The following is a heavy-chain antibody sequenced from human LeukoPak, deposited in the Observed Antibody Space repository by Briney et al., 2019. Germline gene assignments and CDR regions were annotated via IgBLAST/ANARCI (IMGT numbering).Heavy chain of an antibody. J-gene: IGHJ6*03. D-gene: IGHD2-2*02. CDR2: ISSSGSTI. CDR1: RFTFSSYS. V-gene: IGHV3-48*01. Sequence: GGSLRLSCAASRFTFSSYSMNWVRQAPGKGLEWVSYISSSGSTIYYADSVKGRFTISRDNAKKSLYLQINSLRAEDTAVYYCARDPRCASTTCYTCSYYYMDVWGKGTTVTVSS. CDR3: ARDPRCASTTCYTCSYYYMDV.